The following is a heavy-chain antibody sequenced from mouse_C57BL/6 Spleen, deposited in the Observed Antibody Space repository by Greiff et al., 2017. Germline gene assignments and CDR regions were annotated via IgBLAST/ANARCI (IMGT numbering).Heavy chain of an antibody. CDR2: INPSSGYT. Sequence: QVQLQQSGAELAKPGASVKLSCKASGYTFTSYWMHWVKQRPGRGLEWIGYINPSSGYTKYNQKFKDKATLTADKSSSTAYMQLSSLTYEDSAVYYCARRDYGSSPYWYFDVWGTGTTVTVSS. V-gene: IGHV1-7*01. CDR1: GYTFTSYW. D-gene: IGHD1-1*01. CDR3: ARRDYGSSPYWYFDV. J-gene: IGHJ1*03.